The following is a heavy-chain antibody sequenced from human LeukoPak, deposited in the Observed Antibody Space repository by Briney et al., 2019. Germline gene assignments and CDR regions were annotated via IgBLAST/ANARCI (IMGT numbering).Heavy chain of an antibody. Sequence: GASVKVSCKASGYTFTDYYIHWVRQAPGQGLEWMGWMNPNSGNTGYAQKFQGRVTMTRNTSISTAYMELSSLRSEDTAVYYCARVVPAAIYYMDVWGKGTTVTVSS. CDR3: ARVVPAAIYYMDV. D-gene: IGHD2-2*02. CDR1: GYTFTDYY. CDR2: MNPNSGNT. V-gene: IGHV1-8*02. J-gene: IGHJ6*03.